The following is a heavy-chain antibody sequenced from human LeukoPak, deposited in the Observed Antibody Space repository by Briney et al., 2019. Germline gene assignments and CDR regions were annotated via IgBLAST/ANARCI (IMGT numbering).Heavy chain of an antibody. J-gene: IGHJ1*01. Sequence: SETLSLTCAVSGGSISSSNWWSWVRQPPGKGLEWIGEIYHSGSTNYNPSLKSRVTISVDKSKNQFSLKLSSVTAADTAVYYCARDGSGWYGYFQHWGQGTLVTVSS. CDR2: IYHSGST. CDR1: GGSISSSNW. CDR3: ARDGSGWYGYFQH. D-gene: IGHD6-19*01. V-gene: IGHV4-4*02.